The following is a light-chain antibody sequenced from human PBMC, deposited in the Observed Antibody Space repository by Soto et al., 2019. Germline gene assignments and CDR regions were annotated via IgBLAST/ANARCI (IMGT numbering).Light chain of an antibody. CDR2: GAS. V-gene: IGKV3-15*01. CDR3: QQYNNWPLT. CDR1: QSVSSN. J-gene: IGKJ4*01. Sequence: EIVMTQSPATLSVSPGERATLSCRASQSVSSNLAWYQQKPGQAPRLLSYGASTRATGIPARFSGSGSGTDFTLTISSLQSEDFEVYYCQQYNNWPLTFGGGTKVDIK.